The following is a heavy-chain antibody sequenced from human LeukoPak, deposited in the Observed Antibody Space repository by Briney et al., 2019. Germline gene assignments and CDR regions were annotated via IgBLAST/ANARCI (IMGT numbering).Heavy chain of an antibody. J-gene: IGHJ4*02. D-gene: IGHD6-13*01. CDR1: GFTFSSYG. Sequence: GGSLRLSCAASGFTFSSYGMHWVRQAPGKGLEWVAFIRYDGSNKYYADSVKGRFTISRDNSKNTLYLQMNSLRAEDTAVYYCAKDNPAAAGCCLDYWGQGTLVTVSS. CDR3: AKDNPAAAGCCLDY. CDR2: IRYDGSNK. V-gene: IGHV3-30*02.